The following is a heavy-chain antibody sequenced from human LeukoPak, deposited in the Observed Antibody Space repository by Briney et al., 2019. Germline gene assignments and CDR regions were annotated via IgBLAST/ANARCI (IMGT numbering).Heavy chain of an antibody. D-gene: IGHD3-16*01. J-gene: IGHJ4*02. CDR1: GGSISSSTTY. CDR3: ARQGTYYDKIYYFDY. V-gene: IGHV4-39*01. Sequence: SETLSLTCTVSGGSISSSTTYWGWIRQPPGKGLEWIASIFYSGRTWNNPSLKSRVTMSVDTSKNQFSLKVSAVTAADTAVYYCARQGTYYDKIYYFDYWGQGTLVTVFS. CDR2: IFYSGRT.